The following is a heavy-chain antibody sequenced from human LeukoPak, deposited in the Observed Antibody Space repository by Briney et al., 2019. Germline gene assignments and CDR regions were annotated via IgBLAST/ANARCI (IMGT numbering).Heavy chain of an antibody. J-gene: IGHJ3*02. CDR1: SGSVSNSHYY. CDR2: IYHSGST. CDR3: ARPLAIIVGATDAFDI. V-gene: IGHV4-39*01. Sequence: SETLSLTCTVSSGSVSNSHYYWAWVRQPPGKGLEWIGSIYHSGSTYYNPSLKSRVTISVDTSKNQFSLKLSSVTAADTAVYYCARPLAIIVGATDAFDIWGQGTMVTVSS. D-gene: IGHD1-26*01.